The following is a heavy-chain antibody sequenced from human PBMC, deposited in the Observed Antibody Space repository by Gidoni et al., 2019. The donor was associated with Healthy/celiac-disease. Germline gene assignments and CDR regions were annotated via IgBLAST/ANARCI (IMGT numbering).Heavy chain of an antibody. CDR1: GFTFSSYA. V-gene: IGHV3-23*01. CDR3: AKDGYCSGGSCYQNLNWFDP. J-gene: IGHJ5*02. Sequence: EVQLLESGGGLVQPGGSLRLSCAASGFTFSSYAMSWVRQAPGKGLEWVSAISGSGGSTYYADSVKGRFTISRDNSKNTLYLQMNSLRAEDTAVYYCAKDGYCSGGSCYQNLNWFDPWGQGTLVTVSS. D-gene: IGHD2-15*01. CDR2: ISGSGGST.